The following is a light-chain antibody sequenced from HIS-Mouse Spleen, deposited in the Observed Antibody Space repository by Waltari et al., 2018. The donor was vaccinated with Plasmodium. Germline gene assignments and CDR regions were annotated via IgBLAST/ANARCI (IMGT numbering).Light chain of an antibody. CDR1: VLAKKY. CDR3: YSAADNNLV. J-gene: IGLJ3*02. CDR2: KGS. Sequence: SYELTQPSSVSVSPGQTARITCSGDVLAKKYARWFQQKPGQAPVLVIYKGSERPSGIPGRFSGSSSGTTVTLTISGAQVEDEADYYCYSAADNNLVFGGGTKLTVL. V-gene: IGLV3-27*01.